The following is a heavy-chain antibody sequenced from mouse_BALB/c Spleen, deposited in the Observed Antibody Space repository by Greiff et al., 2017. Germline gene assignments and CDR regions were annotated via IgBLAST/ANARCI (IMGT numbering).Heavy chain of an antibody. J-gene: IGHJ4*01. V-gene: IGHV2-9*02. CDR1: GFSLTSYG. CDR2: IWAGGST. CDR3: ARDYYYGSSHYYYAMDY. Sequence: VQLQESGPGLVAPSQSLSITCTVSGFSLTSYGVHWVRQPPGKGLEWLGVIWAGGSTNYNSALMSRLSISKDNSKSQVFLKMNSLQTDDTAMYYCARDYYYGSSHYYYAMDYWGQGTSVTVSS. D-gene: IGHD1-1*01.